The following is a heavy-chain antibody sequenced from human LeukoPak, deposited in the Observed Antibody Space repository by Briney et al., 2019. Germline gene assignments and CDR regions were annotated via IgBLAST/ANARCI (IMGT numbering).Heavy chain of an antibody. V-gene: IGHV3-30-3*01. Sequence: AGGSLRLSCAASGFTFSSYAMHWVRQAPGKGLEWVAVISYDGSNKYYADSVKGRFTISRDNSKNTLYLQMNSLRAEDTAVYYCATKMGWGITLGRVIAWGQGTLVTVSS. J-gene: IGHJ4*02. CDR1: GFTFSSYA. D-gene: IGHD3-16*01. CDR2: ISYDGSNK. CDR3: ATKMGWGITLGRVIA.